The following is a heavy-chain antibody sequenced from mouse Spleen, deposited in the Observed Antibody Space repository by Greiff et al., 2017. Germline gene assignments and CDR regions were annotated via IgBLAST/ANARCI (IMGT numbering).Heavy chain of an antibody. CDR3: ARHRDGYFDY. J-gene: IGHJ2*01. CDR1: GFTFSSYT. CDR2: ISNGGGST. D-gene: IGHD2-3*01. V-gene: IGHV5-12-2*01. Sequence: EVKLVESGGGLVQPGGSLKLSCAASGFTFSSYTMSWVRQTPEKRLEWVAYISNGGGSTYYPDTVKGRFTISRDNAKNTLYLQMSSLKSEDTAMYYCARHRDGYFDYWGQGTTLTVSS.